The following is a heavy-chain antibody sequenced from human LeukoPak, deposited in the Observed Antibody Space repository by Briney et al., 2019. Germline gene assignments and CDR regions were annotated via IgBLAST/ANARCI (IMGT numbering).Heavy chain of an antibody. CDR1: GYTFTSYG. Sequence: ASVKVSCKASGYTFTSYGISWVRQAPGQGLEWMGWISAYNGNTNYAQKLQGRVTMTRDTSISTAYMELSRLRSDDTAVYYCARANWNHFDYWGQGTLVTVSS. V-gene: IGHV1-18*01. J-gene: IGHJ4*02. CDR3: ARANWNHFDY. CDR2: ISAYNGNT. D-gene: IGHD1-1*01.